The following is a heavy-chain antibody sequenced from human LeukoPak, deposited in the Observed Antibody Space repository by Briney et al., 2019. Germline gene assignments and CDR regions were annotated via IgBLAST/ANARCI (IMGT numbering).Heavy chain of an antibody. CDR3: ARAGYGYNYFDY. J-gene: IGHJ4*02. Sequence: GGSLRLSCAASGFTFSSYGMNWVRQAPGKGLEWVSSISSGSTYIYYADSMKGRFTISRDNAKNSLYLQMNSLRAEDTAVYYCARAGYGYNYFDYWGQGTLVTVSS. CDR1: GFTFSSYG. V-gene: IGHV3-21*01. D-gene: IGHD3-16*01. CDR2: ISSGSTYI.